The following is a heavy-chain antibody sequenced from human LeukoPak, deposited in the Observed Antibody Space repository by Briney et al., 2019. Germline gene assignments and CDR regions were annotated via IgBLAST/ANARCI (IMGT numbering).Heavy chain of an antibody. CDR3: ARGSGAYSSGWYSAFDI. CDR2: IFYTGST. D-gene: IGHD6-19*01. J-gene: IGHJ3*02. Sequence: SETLSLTCTVSGGSISSYYWSWLRQPPGKGLEWIGYIFYTGSTNYNPSLKSRVTMSVDTSKNQFSLKLSSVTAADTAVYYCARGSGAYSSGWYSAFDIWGQGTMVTVSS. CDR1: GGSISSYY. V-gene: IGHV4-59*12.